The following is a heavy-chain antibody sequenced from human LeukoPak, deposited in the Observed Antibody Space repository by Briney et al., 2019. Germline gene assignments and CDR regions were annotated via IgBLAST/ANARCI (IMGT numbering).Heavy chain of an antibody. CDR3: AKDRNSGSYYGGFGY. V-gene: IGHV3-21*01. CDR2: ISSSSSYI. Sequence: GGSLRLSCTASGFTFSSYSMNWVRQAPGKGLEWVSSISSSSSYIYYADSVKGRFTISRDNAKNSLYLQMNSLRAEDTAVYYCAKDRNSGSYYGGFGYWGQGTLVTVSS. J-gene: IGHJ4*02. D-gene: IGHD1-26*01. CDR1: GFTFSSYS.